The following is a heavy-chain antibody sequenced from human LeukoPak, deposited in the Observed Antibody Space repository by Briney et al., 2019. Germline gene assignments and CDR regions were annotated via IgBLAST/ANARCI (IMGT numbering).Heavy chain of an antibody. J-gene: IGHJ4*02. V-gene: IGHV3-21*01. D-gene: IGHD2-2*01. CDR2: ISGDSRYI. CDR1: GFTFSSYS. Sequence: GGSLKLSCAASGFTFSSYSMNWVRQAPGKGLEWVSAISGDSRYIYYADSVRGRFTISRDNAENSLYLQMNSLRVEDTAVYYCARAPTVLVGYCSSSSCQADYWGQGTLVTVSS. CDR3: ARAPTVLVGYCSSSSCQADY.